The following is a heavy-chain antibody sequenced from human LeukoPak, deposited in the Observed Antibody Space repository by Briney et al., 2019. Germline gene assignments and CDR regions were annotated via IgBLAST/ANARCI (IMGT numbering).Heavy chain of an antibody. V-gene: IGHV3-23*01. CDR3: AKVTWSSSGSDY. Sequence: GGSLRLSCAASGFTFSSYDMSWVRQAPGKGLEWVSGINKSGGGTYYTDSVKGRFTMSRDNSKNTLFLQMNSLRAEDTAVYYCAKVTWSSSGSDYWGQGTLVTVSS. CDR1: GFTFSSYD. CDR2: INKSGGGT. D-gene: IGHD6-19*01. J-gene: IGHJ4*02.